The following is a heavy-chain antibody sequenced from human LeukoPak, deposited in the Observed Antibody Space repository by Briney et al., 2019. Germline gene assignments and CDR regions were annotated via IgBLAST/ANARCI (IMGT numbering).Heavy chain of an antibody. Sequence: GGSLRLSCAASGFTFDDYAMHWVRQAPGKGLEWVSGISWNSGSIGYADSVKGRFTISRDNAKNSLYLQMNSLRAEDTALYYCAKSGRAKYYDFWSGSSGLAFDYWGQGTLVTVPS. CDR2: ISWNSGSI. CDR1: GFTFDDYA. CDR3: AKSGRAKYYDFWSGSSGLAFDY. V-gene: IGHV3-9*01. D-gene: IGHD3-3*01. J-gene: IGHJ4*02.